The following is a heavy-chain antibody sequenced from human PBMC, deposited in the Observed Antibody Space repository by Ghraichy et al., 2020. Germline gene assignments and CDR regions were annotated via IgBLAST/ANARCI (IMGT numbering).Heavy chain of an antibody. J-gene: IGHJ5*02. CDR3: ARLSIYRPYYYGSGSYCSWFDP. V-gene: IGHV4-39*01. Sequence: SETLSLTCTVSGGSISSSSYYWGWIRQPPGKGLEWIGSIYYSGSTYYNPSLKSRVTISVDTSKNQFSLKLSSVTAADTAVYYCARLSIYRPYYYGSGSYCSWFDPWGQGTLVTVSS. CDR2: IYYSGST. CDR1: GGSISSSSYY. D-gene: IGHD3-10*01.